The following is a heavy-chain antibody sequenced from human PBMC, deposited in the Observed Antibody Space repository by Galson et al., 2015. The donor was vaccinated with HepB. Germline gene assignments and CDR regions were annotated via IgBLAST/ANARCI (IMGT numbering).Heavy chain of an antibody. V-gene: IGHV4-30-4*01. Sequence: TLSLTCTVAGYYIASQNYYWSWIRQFPGQGLEWIGYISYTGTTFYNPSLMHRLAISLDTSRNQLSLNLTSVTDADTAVYFCALSHGAVTYFHLWGQGTLVIVSS. CDR3: ALSHGAVTYFHL. CDR2: ISYTGTT. J-gene: IGHJ1*01. CDR1: GYYIASQNYY.